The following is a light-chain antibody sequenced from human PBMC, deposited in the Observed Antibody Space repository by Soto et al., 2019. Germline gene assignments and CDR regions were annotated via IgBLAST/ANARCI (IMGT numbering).Light chain of an antibody. J-gene: IGLJ2*01. CDR1: SSDLGSYNL. V-gene: IGLV2-23*01. CDR2: EAT. CDR3: FSYAGRDTLVV. Sequence: QSALTQLASVSGSPGQSITISCTGTSSDLGSYNLVSWYQHHPGKAPKLIIYEATKRPSGISSRFSGSKSGYTASLTISGLQAEDEAFYSCFSYAGRDTLVVSGGGTQLTVL.